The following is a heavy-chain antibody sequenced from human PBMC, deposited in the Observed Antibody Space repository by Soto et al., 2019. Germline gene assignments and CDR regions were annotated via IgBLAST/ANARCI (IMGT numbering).Heavy chain of an antibody. D-gene: IGHD6-19*01. V-gene: IGHV3-30*18. J-gene: IGHJ4*02. Sequence: VQLVESGGGVVQPGRSLRLSCAASGFTFSDYAMHWVRQAPGKGLEWVAVGSHDGRNTHYADSGKGRFTISRDSSKNTVSLEMTSLRAEDTAVYYCAKGGRKWLVTSDFNYWGQGALVTVSS. CDR2: GSHDGRNT. CDR3: AKGGRKWLVTSDFNY. CDR1: GFTFSDYA.